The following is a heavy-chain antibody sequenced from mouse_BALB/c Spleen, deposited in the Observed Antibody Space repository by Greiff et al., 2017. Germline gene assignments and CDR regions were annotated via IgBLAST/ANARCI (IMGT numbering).Heavy chain of an antibody. D-gene: IGHD2-4*01. V-gene: IGHV2-9*02. CDR1: GFSLTSYG. CDR2: IWAGGST. J-gene: IGHJ3*01. CDR3: ARVGTMTTSGAY. Sequence: QVQLKESGPGLVAPSQSLSITCTVSGFSLTSYGVHWVRQPPGKGLEWLGVIWAGGSTNYNSALMSRLSISKDNSKSQVFLKMNSLQTDDTAMYYCARVGTMTTSGAYWGQGTLVTVSA.